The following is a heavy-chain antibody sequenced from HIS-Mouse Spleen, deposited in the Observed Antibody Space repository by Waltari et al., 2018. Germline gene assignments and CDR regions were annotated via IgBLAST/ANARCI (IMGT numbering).Heavy chain of an antibody. V-gene: IGHV4-39*07. CDR1: GGSISSSSYY. Sequence: QLQLQESGPGLVKPSETLSLTCTVSGGSISSSSYYWGWIRQPPGKGREWIGGIYYSGSTYYNPSHKSRVTISGATSKNQFSLKLSSVTAADTAVYYCAREIPYSSSWYDWYFDLWGRGTLVTVSS. J-gene: IGHJ2*01. CDR2: IYYSGST. CDR3: AREIPYSSSWYDWYFDL. D-gene: IGHD6-13*01.